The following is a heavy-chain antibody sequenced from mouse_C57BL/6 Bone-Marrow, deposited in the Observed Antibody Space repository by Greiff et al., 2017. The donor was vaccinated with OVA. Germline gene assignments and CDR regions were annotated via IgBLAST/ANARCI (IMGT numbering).Heavy chain of an antibody. V-gene: IGHV1-82*01. Sequence: VQLQQSGPELVKPGASVKISCKASGYAFSSSWMNWVKQRPGKGLEWIGRIYPGDGDTNYNGKFKGKATLTADKSSSTAYMQLSSLTSEDSAVYYCARGGFYYSNYVGWYFDVWGTGTTVTVSS. CDR1: GYAFSSSW. CDR2: IYPGDGDT. CDR3: ARGGFYYSNYVGWYFDV. J-gene: IGHJ1*03. D-gene: IGHD2-5*01.